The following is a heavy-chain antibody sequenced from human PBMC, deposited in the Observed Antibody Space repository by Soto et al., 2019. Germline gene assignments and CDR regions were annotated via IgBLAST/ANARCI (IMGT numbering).Heavy chain of an antibody. CDR1: GFTFSSYW. J-gene: IGHJ4*02. D-gene: IGHD6-6*01. CDR2: INSDGSST. V-gene: IGHV3-74*01. Sequence: EVQLVESGGGLVQPGGSLRLSCAASGFTFSSYWMHWVRQAPGKGLVWVSRINSDGSSTSYADSVKGQFTISRDNAKNTLYLQMNSLRAEDTAVYYCAREGSSYSSSSWFDYWGQGTLVTVSS. CDR3: AREGSSYSSSSWFDY.